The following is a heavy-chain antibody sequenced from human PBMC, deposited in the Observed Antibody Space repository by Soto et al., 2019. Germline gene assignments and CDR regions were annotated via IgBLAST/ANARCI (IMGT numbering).Heavy chain of an antibody. CDR1: GFTFSSYS. CDR3: ARAAITMVRGVYYYYYMDV. V-gene: IGHV3-48*01. D-gene: IGHD3-10*01. CDR2: ISSSSSTI. Sequence: EVQLVESGGGLVQPGGSLRLSCAASGFTFSSYSMNWVRQAPGKGLEWVSYISSSSSTIYYADSVKGRFTISRDNAKNPLYLQMNSLRAEDTAVYYCARAAITMVRGVYYYYYMDVWGKGTTVTVSS. J-gene: IGHJ6*03.